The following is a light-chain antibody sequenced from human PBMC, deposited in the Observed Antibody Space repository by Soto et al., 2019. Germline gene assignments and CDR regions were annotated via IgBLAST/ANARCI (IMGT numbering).Light chain of an antibody. CDR1: SSNIGSNP. CDR2: NNH. Sequence: QSVLTQSPSASGTPGQRVTISCSGSSSNIGSNPVHWYQQLPGSAPKLLIHNNHQRPAGVPDRFSASKSGTSASLAIGGLQSEDEGDYYCASWDDSLSGVLFGGGTKLTVL. CDR3: ASWDDSLSGVL. V-gene: IGLV1-44*01. J-gene: IGLJ2*01.